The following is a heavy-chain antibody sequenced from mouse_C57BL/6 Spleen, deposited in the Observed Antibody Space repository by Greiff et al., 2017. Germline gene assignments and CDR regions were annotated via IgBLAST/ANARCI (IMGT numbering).Heavy chain of an antibody. D-gene: IGHD1-1*01. J-gene: IGHJ1*03. Sequence: EVQLVESGGGLVKPGGSLKLSCAASGFTFSSYAMSWVRQTPEKRLEWVATISDGGSYTYYPDNVKGRFTISRDNAKKDLYLQMSHLKSEDTAMYYCARGDYYGSRYGYFDVWGTGTTVTVSS. CDR3: ARGDYYGSRYGYFDV. V-gene: IGHV5-4*01. CDR1: GFTFSSYA. CDR2: ISDGGSYT.